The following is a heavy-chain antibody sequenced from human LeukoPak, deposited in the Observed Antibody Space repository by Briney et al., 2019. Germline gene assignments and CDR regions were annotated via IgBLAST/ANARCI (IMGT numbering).Heavy chain of an antibody. D-gene: IGHD3-22*01. J-gene: IGHJ4*02. Sequence: GGSLRLSCVASGFTFKSYGMHWVRQAPGKGLEWVAIIWYDGSNKYYADSVKGRFTISRDNSKNTLYLQMNSLRAEDTAVYYCARVRTHYYDSSGYYYFDYWGQGTLVTVSS. CDR1: GFTFKSYG. CDR2: IWYDGSNK. CDR3: ARVRTHYYDSSGYYYFDY. V-gene: IGHV3-33*01.